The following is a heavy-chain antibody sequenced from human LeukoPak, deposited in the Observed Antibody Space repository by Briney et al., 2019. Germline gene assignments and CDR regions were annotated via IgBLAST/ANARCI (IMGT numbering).Heavy chain of an antibody. D-gene: IGHD3-10*01. CDR3: ARDSRVRGALGLDY. V-gene: IGHV4-39*07. Sequence: SETLSLTCTVSGGSISSSSYYWGWIRQPPGKGLEWIGSIYYSGSTYYNPSLKSRVTISVDTSKNQFSLKLSSVTAADTAVYYCARDSRVRGALGLDYWGQGTLVTVSS. CDR2: IYYSGST. CDR1: GGSISSSSYY. J-gene: IGHJ4*02.